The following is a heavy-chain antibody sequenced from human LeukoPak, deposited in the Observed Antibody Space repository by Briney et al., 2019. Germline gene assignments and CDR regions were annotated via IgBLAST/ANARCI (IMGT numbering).Heavy chain of an antibody. Sequence: SETLSLTCTVSGGSISSGDYYWSWIRQPPGKGLEWIGYIYYSGSTYYNPSLKSRVTISVDTFKNQFSLKLSSVTAADTAVYYCARGVAMVRGVIWYFDYWGQGTLVTVSS. V-gene: IGHV4-30-4*01. J-gene: IGHJ4*02. D-gene: IGHD3-10*01. CDR2: IYYSGST. CDR3: ARGVAMVRGVIWYFDY. CDR1: GGSISSGDYY.